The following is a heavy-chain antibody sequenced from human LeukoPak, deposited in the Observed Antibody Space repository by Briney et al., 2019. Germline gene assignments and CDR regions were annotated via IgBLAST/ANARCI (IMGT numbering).Heavy chain of an antibody. CDR1: GFIFSNYW. D-gene: IGHD4-17*01. CDR2: IRQEGNKK. Sequence: PGGSLRLSCAASGFIFSNYWMSWLRQAPGEGLEWVANIRQEGNKKNYVDSVEGRFTIYRDNVQNSVYLQMTSLRAEDTAVYYCATDTGHGYFESWGQGTLVTVSS. CDR3: ATDTGHGYFES. J-gene: IGHJ4*02. V-gene: IGHV3-7*01.